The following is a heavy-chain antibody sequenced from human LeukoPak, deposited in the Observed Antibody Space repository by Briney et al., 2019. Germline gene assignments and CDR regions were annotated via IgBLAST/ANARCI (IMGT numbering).Heavy chain of an antibody. D-gene: IGHD1-14*01. J-gene: IGHJ3*02. Sequence: GESLKISCKGSGYIFTTHWIGWVRQMPGKGLEWMGIIYPGDSDTTYSPSFQGQVTISAERSISTAYLQWSSLKASDTAMYYCAKRPVAGSGFTGAFDIWGQGTVVTVSS. CDR3: AKRPVAGSGFTGAFDI. CDR1: GYIFTTHW. V-gene: IGHV5-51*01. CDR2: IYPGDSDT.